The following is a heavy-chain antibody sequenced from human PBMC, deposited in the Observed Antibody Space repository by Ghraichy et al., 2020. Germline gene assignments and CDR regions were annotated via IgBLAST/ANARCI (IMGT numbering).Heavy chain of an antibody. Sequence: ASVKVSCKASGYTFTSYAMHWVRQAPGQRLEWMGWINAGNGNTKYSQKFQGRVTITRDTSASTAYMELSSLRSEDTAVYYCAREGYDFWSGYLFDYWGQGTLVTVSS. CDR3: AREGYDFWSGYLFDY. J-gene: IGHJ4*02. CDR2: INAGNGNT. CDR1: GYTFTSYA. V-gene: IGHV1-3*01. D-gene: IGHD3-3*01.